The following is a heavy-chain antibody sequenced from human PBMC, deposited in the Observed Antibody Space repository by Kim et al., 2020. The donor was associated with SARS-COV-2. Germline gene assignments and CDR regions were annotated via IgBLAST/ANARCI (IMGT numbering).Heavy chain of an antibody. V-gene: IGHV3-21*01. D-gene: IGHD2-15*01. CDR1: GFTFSSYS. CDR2: ISSSSSYI. CDR3: ARDPDYCSGGSCYYYGMDV. Sequence: GGSLRLSCAASGFTFSSYSMNWVRQAPGKGLEWVSSISSSSSYIYYADSVKGRFTISRDNAKNSLYLQMNSLRAEDTAVYYCARDPDYCSGGSCYYYGMDVWGQGTTVTVSS. J-gene: IGHJ6*02.